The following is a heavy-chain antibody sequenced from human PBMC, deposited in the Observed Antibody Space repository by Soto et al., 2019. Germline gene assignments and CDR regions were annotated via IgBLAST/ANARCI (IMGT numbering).Heavy chain of an antibody. CDR1: GYTFSNNG. V-gene: IGHV1-18*01. Sequence: VQSGGEVKKPGASVKVSCKASGYTFSNNGFTWVRQAPGQGLEWMGWIGGYNGNTNYAPKFQRRVTRTADTSTSTAHMELRGLRSDDTAVYYCATAIAATGPADSWGQGTLVTVSS. CDR3: ATAIAATGPADS. D-gene: IGHD6-13*01. J-gene: IGHJ4*02. CDR2: IGGYNGNT.